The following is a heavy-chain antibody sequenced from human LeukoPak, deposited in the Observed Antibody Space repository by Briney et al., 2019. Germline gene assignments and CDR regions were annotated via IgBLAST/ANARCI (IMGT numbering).Heavy chain of an antibody. CDR1: GFSFTDYP. Sequence: GGSLRLSCATSGFSFTDYPMNWVRQAPGKGLEWISNIRTTAEGAKYAYYADSVKGRVTISRDDGKNSLYLQMNSLRAEDTALYYCVRDISGYYFDYWGQGTLVTVSS. V-gene: IGHV3-48*01. CDR2: IRTTAEGAKYA. CDR3: VRDISGYYFDY. J-gene: IGHJ4*02. D-gene: IGHD3-22*01.